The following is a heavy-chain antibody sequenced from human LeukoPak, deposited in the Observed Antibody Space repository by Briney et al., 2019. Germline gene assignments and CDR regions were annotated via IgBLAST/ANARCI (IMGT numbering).Heavy chain of an antibody. CDR1: GFTFSSYG. CDR3: AKVVWGTAGYFFDY. Sequence: PGGSLRLSCSASGFTFSSYGINWVRQAPGKGLEWVSSISSSSYKFYADSVKGRFTISRDNSKNTLYLQMSSLRAEDTAVYYCAKVVWGTAGYFFDYWGQGTLVTVSS. V-gene: IGHV3-23*01. D-gene: IGHD3-16*01. CDR2: ISSSSYK. J-gene: IGHJ4*02.